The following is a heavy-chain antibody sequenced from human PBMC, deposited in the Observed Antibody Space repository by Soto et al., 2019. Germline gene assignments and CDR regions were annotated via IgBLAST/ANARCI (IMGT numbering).Heavy chain of an antibody. CDR2: FYHTGST. V-gene: IGHV4-38-2*02. Sequence: LSLTCTVSGYSIISDYYWGWIRQPPGNGLEWIGSFYHTGSTHYNPSLKSRVTISVDTSKNQFSLKLTSVTAADTAVYFCARFPAYWGQGILVTVSS. J-gene: IGHJ4*02. CDR3: ARFPAY. CDR1: GYSIISDYY.